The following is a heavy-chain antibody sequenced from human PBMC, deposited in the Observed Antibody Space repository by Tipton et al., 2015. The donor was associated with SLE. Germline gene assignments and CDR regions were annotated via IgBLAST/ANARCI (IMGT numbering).Heavy chain of an antibody. Sequence: TLSLTCTVSGGSISSSSYYWGWIRQPPGKGLEWIGSIYYSGSTNYNPSLKSRVTISVDTSKNQFSLKLSSVTAADTAVYYCARDQGGSGFDAFDIWGQGTMVTVSS. V-gene: IGHV4-39*07. CDR3: ARDQGGSGFDAFDI. CDR2: IYYSGST. D-gene: IGHD2-15*01. J-gene: IGHJ3*02. CDR1: GGSISSSSYY.